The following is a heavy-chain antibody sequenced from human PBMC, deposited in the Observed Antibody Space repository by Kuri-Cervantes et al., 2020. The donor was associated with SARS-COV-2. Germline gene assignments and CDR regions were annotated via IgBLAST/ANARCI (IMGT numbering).Heavy chain of an antibody. CDR1: GFIFSSHS. V-gene: IGHV3-74*01. Sequence: GESLKISCAASGFIFSSHSMNWVRQAPGKGLVWVSRINSDGSSTSYADSVKGRFTISRDNAKNTLYLQMNSLRAEDTAVYYCARGPLYSSSWYDWFDPWGQGTLVTVSS. D-gene: IGHD6-13*01. J-gene: IGHJ5*02. CDR3: ARGPLYSSSWYDWFDP. CDR2: INSDGSST.